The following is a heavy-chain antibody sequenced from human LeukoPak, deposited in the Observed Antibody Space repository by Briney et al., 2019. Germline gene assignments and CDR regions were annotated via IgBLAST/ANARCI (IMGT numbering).Heavy chain of an antibody. D-gene: IGHD6-6*01. CDR2: INHSGST. J-gene: IGHJ4*02. Sequence: SETLSLTCAVYGGSFSGYYWSWIRQPPGKGLEWIGEINHSGSTNYNPSLKSRVTISVDTSKNQFPLKLSSVTAADTAVYYCARLLAAPVGYFDYWGQGTLVTVSS. CDR1: GGSFSGYY. CDR3: ARLLAAPVGYFDY. V-gene: IGHV4-34*01.